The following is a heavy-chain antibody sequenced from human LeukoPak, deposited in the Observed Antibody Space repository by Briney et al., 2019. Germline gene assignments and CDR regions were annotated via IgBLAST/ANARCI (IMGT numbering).Heavy chain of an antibody. CDR1: GYTFTSYG. V-gene: IGHV1-18*01. CDR2: ISAYNGNT. CDR3: ARAMYYYDSSGYYYNWFDP. D-gene: IGHD3-22*01. J-gene: IGHJ5*02. Sequence: ASVKVSCKASGYTFTSYGISWVRQAPGQGLQWMGWISAYNGNTNYAQKLQGRVTMTTDTSTSTAYMELRSLRSDDTAVYYCARAMYYYDSSGYYYNWFDPWGQGTLVTVSS.